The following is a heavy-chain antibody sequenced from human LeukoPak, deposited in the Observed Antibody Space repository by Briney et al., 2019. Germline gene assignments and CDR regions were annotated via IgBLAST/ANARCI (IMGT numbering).Heavy chain of an antibody. CDR3: AAEYYYDSSGYYYFYFDY. CDR1: GGSISSYY. D-gene: IGHD3-22*01. Sequence: SETLSLTCTVSGGSISSYYWSWIRQPPGKGLEWIGYIYYSGSTNYNPSLKSRVTMSVDTSKNQFSLKLSSVTAADTAVYYCAAEYYYDSSGYYYFYFDYWGQGTLVTVSS. J-gene: IGHJ4*02. CDR2: IYYSGST. V-gene: IGHV4-59*12.